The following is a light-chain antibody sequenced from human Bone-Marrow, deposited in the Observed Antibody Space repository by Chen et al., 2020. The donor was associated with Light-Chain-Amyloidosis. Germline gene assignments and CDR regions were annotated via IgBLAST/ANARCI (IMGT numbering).Light chain of an antibody. J-gene: IGLJ3*02. CDR3: QSYDSGLSGWL. Sequence: QSVLTPPPSVSGAPGQRVTISCTGSSSNIGAGYDVNWYQQLPGAAPRLLIYGNNNRPSGVPQRFFAFKSGTSASLAITGLQAEDEADYYCQSYDSGLSGWLFGGGTKLTVL. V-gene: IGLV1-40*01. CDR1: SSNIGAGYD. CDR2: GNN.